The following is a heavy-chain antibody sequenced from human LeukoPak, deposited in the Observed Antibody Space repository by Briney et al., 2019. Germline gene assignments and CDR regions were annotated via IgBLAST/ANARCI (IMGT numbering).Heavy chain of an antibody. CDR1: GFTFSSYG. D-gene: IGHD3-22*01. CDR2: IWYDGSNK. V-gene: IGHV3-33*01. CDR3: ARGVLYYDSSGYHDY. Sequence: GRSLRLSCAASGFTFSSYGMHWVRQAPGKGLEWVAVIWYDGSNKYYADSVKGRFTISRDNSKNTLYLQMNCLRAEDTAVYYCARGVLYYDSSGYHDYWGQGTLVTVSS. J-gene: IGHJ4*02.